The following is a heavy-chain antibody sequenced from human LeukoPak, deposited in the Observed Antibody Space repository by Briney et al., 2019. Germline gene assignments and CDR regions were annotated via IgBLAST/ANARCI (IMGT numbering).Heavy chain of an antibody. Sequence: SQTLSLTCTVSGGSISSGSYYWSWIRQPAGKGLEWIGRIYTSGSTNYNPSLKSRVTISVDTSKNQFSLKLSSVTAADTAVYYCARVPSLGYCSSTSCYGAFDIWGQGTMVTVSS. D-gene: IGHD2-2*01. J-gene: IGHJ3*02. CDR3: ARVPSLGYCSSTSCYGAFDI. V-gene: IGHV4-61*02. CDR2: IYTSGST. CDR1: GGSISSGSYY.